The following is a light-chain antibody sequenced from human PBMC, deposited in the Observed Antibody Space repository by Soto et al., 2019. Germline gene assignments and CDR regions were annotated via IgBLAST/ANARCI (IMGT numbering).Light chain of an antibody. V-gene: IGKV3-11*01. CDR3: QQRSNWPPVIT. CDR1: QSFSNY. J-gene: IGKJ5*01. Sequence: EIVLTQSPATLSLSPGERATLSCRASQSFSNYLDWYQQKPGQAPRLLNYDASKRATGIPARFSGRGSGTDVTLPISSLEPDDFEVYYCQQRSNWPPVITFGQGTRLEIK. CDR2: DAS.